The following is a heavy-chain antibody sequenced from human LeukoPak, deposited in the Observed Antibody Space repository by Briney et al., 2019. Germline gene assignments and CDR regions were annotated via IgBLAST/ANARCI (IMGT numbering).Heavy chain of an antibody. CDR1: GGSISSRSYY. Sequence: SETLSLTCTVSGGSISSRSYYWGWIRQPPGKGLEWIGSISYSGSSCYNPSLKSRVTISIDTSKNQFSLKLSSVTATDTAVYYCARGSYRYSVDYWGQGTLVTVSS. J-gene: IGHJ4*02. D-gene: IGHD3-16*02. CDR2: ISYSGSS. CDR3: ARGSYRYSVDY. V-gene: IGHV4-39*07.